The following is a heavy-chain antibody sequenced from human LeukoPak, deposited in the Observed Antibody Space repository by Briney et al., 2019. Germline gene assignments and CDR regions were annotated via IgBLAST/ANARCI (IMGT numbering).Heavy chain of an antibody. CDR3: ARSNQADDY. V-gene: IGHV3-74*01. Sequence: PGGSLRLSCAASGFTFRSYWMLWVRQVPGKGLVWVSRINPGGSSTAHADSVKGRFTISRDNAENTLYLQMDSLRAEDTAVYYCARSNQADDYWGQGTLVTVSS. D-gene: IGHD1-14*01. J-gene: IGHJ4*02. CDR2: INPGGSST. CDR1: GFTFRSYW.